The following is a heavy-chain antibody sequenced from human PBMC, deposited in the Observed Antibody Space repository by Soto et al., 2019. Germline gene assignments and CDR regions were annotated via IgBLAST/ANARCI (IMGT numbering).Heavy chain of an antibody. J-gene: IGHJ6*02. CDR2: INPSGGST. D-gene: IGHD3-3*01. Sequence: ASVKVSCKASGYTFTSYYMHWVRQAPGQGLEWMGIINPSGGSTSYAQKFQGRVTMTRDTSTSTVYMELSSLRSEDTAVYYCARGSVRITIFGVVISLGGMDVWGQGTPVTVSS. V-gene: IGHV1-46*01. CDR1: GYTFTSYY. CDR3: ARGSVRITIFGVVISLGGMDV.